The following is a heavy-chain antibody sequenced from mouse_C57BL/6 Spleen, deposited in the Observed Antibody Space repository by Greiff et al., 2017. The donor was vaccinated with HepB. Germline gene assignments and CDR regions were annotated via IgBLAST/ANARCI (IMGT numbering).Heavy chain of an antibody. CDR3: ARRGVTPYYFDY. D-gene: IGHD2-2*01. Sequence: VQLQQPGAELVRPGSSVKLSCKASGYTFTSYWMHWVKQRPIQGLEWIGNIDPSDSETHYNQKFKDKATLTVDKSSSTAYMQLSSLTSEDSAVYYSARRGVTPYYFDYWGQGTTLTVSS. J-gene: IGHJ2*01. CDR2: IDPSDSET. V-gene: IGHV1-52*01. CDR1: GYTFTSYW.